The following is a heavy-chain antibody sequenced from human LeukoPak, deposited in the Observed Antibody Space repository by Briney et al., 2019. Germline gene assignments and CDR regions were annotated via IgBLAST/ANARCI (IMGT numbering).Heavy chain of an antibody. CDR1: GFTFTSHD. Sequence: GASVKVSCKASGFTFTSHDYNWVRQATGQGLEWMGWMNPNSGNTGYAQKFQGRVTMTRDTSITTVYVELSSLTSEDTAVYYCARAYDFPDYWGQGTLVTVSS. CDR2: MNPNSGNT. D-gene: IGHD3-3*01. V-gene: IGHV1-8*01. J-gene: IGHJ4*02. CDR3: ARAYDFPDY.